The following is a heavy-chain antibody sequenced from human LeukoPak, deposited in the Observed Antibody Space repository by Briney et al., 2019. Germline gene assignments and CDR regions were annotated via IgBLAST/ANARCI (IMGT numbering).Heavy chain of an antibody. CDR3: ARDSRRIITMVRGAQMLGNAFDI. CDR1: GFTFDDYA. Sequence: GGSLRLSCAASGFTFDDYAMHWVRQAPGKGLEWVSGISWNSGSIGYADSVKGRFTISRDNAKNSLYLQMNSLRSEDTAVYYCARDSRRIITMVRGAQMLGNAFDIWGQGTMVTVSS. CDR2: ISWNSGSI. D-gene: IGHD3-10*01. J-gene: IGHJ3*02. V-gene: IGHV3-9*01.